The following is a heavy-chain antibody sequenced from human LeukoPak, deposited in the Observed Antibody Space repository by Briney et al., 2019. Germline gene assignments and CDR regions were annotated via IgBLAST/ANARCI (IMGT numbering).Heavy chain of an antibody. CDR3: ERDGLLHRNWFDP. CDR2: INWNGDSR. Sequence: GGSLRLSCAASGFTFDDYAMHWVRQAPGKGLEWVSDINWNGDSRGYAHSVRGRFTIYRDNSKNSLYLQMNSLRVEDTAFYYCERDGLLHRNWFDPWGQGTLVTVSS. V-gene: IGHV3-20*04. CDR1: GFTFDDYA. D-gene: IGHD3-22*01. J-gene: IGHJ5*02.